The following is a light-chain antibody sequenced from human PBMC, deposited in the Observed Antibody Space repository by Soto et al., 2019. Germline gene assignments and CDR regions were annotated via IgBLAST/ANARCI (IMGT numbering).Light chain of an antibody. Sequence: DIQMTQSPSTLSASVGDRVTITCRASQSISIWLAWYQQKPGKAPNLLIYKASSLESGVPSRFSGSGSGTEFTLTISSLQPDDFATYYCQQYNSYSPWTFGQGTKVDIK. CDR2: KAS. CDR3: QQYNSYSPWT. CDR1: QSISIW. J-gene: IGKJ1*01. V-gene: IGKV1-5*03.